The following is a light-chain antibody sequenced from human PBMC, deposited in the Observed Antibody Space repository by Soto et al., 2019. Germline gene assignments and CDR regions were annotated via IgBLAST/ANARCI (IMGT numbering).Light chain of an antibody. CDR1: QSVSSY. CDR3: QQYSNWPPLYT. Sequence: EIVMTQSPATLSVSPGERANLSCRASQSVSSYLAWYQQKPGLPPRLLIYDASTRATGIPDRFSGSGSGTDFTLTISRLQSADFAVYYCQQYSNWPPLYTFGRVTKLEIK. CDR2: DAS. V-gene: IGKV3-15*01. J-gene: IGKJ2*01.